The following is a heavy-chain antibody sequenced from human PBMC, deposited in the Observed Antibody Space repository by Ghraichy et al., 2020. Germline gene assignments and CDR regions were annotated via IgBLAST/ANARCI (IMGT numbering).Heavy chain of an antibody. CDR1: GFTFSSYS. CDR2: ISSSSSYI. D-gene: IGHD3-22*01. Sequence: GGSLRLSCAASGFTFSSYSMNWVRQAPGKGLEWVSSISSSSSYIYYADSVKGRFTISRDNAKNSLYLQMNSLRAEDTAVYYCARAYDSSGYYYGPPHWYFDLWGRGTLVTVSS. CDR3: ARAYDSSGYYYGPPHWYFDL. V-gene: IGHV3-21*01. J-gene: IGHJ2*01.